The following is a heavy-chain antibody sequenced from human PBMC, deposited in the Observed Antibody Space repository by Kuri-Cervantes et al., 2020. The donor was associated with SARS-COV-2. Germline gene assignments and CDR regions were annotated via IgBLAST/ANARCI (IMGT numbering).Heavy chain of an antibody. CDR3: AKGSLVTAAAAVYYYYYYMDV. CDR1: GFPFGGYG. D-gene: IGHD6-13*01. V-gene: IGHV3-30*18. J-gene: IGHJ6*03. CDR2: ISYVGSNK. Sequence: GGSLRLSCAASGFPFGGYGMHWVPQAPGKGLEGVAIISYVGSNKYHAASVTGRFTISRDTSKNTMYLQMNSLRAADAAVYYCAKGSLVTAAAAVYYYYYYMDVWGKGTTVTVSS.